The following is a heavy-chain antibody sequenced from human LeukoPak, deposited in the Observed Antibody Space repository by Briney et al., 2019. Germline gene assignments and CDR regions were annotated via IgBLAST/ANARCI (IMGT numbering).Heavy chain of an antibody. CDR3: ARGQWDGEGYYFDY. J-gene: IGHJ4*02. CDR2: MNPNSGNT. CDR1: GYTFTSYD. Sequence: ASVKVSCKASGYTFTSYDINWVRQATGQGLEWMGWMNPNSGNTGYAQKFQGRVTMTRNTSISTAHMELSSLRSEDTAVYYCARGQWDGEGYYFDYWGQGTLVTVSS. V-gene: IGHV1-8*01. D-gene: IGHD2-21*01.